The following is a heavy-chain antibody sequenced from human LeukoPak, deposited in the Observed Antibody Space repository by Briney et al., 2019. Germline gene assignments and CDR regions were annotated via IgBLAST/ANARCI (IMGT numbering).Heavy chain of an antibody. J-gene: IGHJ3*02. CDR2: IKYDGSEK. V-gene: IGHV3-7*03. Sequence: GGSLRLSCAASAFTFSNHWMNWVRQAPGKGLEWVANIKYDGSEKNYVDSVKGRFTTSRDNAQNSLYLQMNSLRAEDTAVYYCVRDYNSLIWGQGTMVMVPS. CDR3: VRDYNSLI. CDR1: AFTFSNHW. D-gene: IGHD1-14*01.